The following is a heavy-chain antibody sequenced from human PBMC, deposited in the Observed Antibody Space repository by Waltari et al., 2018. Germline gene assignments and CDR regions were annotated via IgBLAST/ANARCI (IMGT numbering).Heavy chain of an antibody. J-gene: IGHJ4*02. CDR2: IKQDGSEK. CDR1: GLSFRTYW. V-gene: IGHV3-7*01. D-gene: IGHD6-13*01. CDR3: TRGGRDSSWYWRD. Sequence: EVQLVESGGGLAQPGGFLTLSCAASGLSFRTYWMTWVRQASGKGPRWVANIKQDGSEKYYMDSVKGRFTISRDNAKNSLYLQMNNLRVEDTAVYYCTRGGRDSSWYWRDWGQGTLVTVSS.